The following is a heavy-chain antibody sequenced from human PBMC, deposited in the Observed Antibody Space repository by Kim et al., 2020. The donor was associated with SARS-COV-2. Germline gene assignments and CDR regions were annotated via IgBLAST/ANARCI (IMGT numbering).Heavy chain of an antibody. D-gene: IGHD6-13*01. Sequence: GRFTISRDNSKNTLELRMNGLRAEDTAVYYCAKEGGSSWYYYYYGMDVWGQGTTVTVSS. J-gene: IGHJ6*02. CDR3: AKEGGSSWYYYYYGMDV. V-gene: IGHV3-23*01.